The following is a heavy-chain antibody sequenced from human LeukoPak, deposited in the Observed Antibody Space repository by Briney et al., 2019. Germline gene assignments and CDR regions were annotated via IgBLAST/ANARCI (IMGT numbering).Heavy chain of an antibody. CDR1: GFTFSSYA. Sequence: GGSLRLSCAASGFTFSSYAMHWVRQAPGKGLEWVAVISYDGSNKYYADSVKGRFTISRDNAKNSLYLQMNSLRAEDTAVYYCARDPRQWLDGHYGMDVWGQGTTVTVSS. CDR3: ARDPRQWLDGHYGMDV. J-gene: IGHJ6*02. CDR2: ISYDGSNK. V-gene: IGHV3-30-3*01. D-gene: IGHD6-19*01.